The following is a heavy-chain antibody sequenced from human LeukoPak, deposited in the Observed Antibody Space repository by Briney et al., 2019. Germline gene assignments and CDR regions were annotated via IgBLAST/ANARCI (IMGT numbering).Heavy chain of an antibody. Sequence: SETLSLTCTVSGGSIRSYYWSWIRQPPGKGLEWIGRISDSGGTNFNPSLKSRVTISVDTSKNQFSLKLSSVTAADTAVYYCARGRSGSYYRFDYWGQGTLVTVSS. D-gene: IGHD1-26*01. CDR1: GGSIRSYY. J-gene: IGHJ4*02. CDR2: ISDSGGT. CDR3: ARGRSGSYYRFDY. V-gene: IGHV4-59*01.